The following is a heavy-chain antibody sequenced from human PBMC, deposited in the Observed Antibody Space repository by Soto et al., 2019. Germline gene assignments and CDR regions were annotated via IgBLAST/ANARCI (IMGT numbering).Heavy chain of an antibody. Sequence: QLQLVQSGAEVKKPGSSVKVSCKASGGTFSRYAISWVRQAPGQGLAWMGGIIPIFGTANYAQKFQGRVTITADKSTSTAYMELSSLRSEDTAVYYCARDLVQLGHYYYGMDVWGQGTTVTVSS. CDR2: IIPIFGTA. D-gene: IGHD6-6*01. V-gene: IGHV1-69*06. CDR3: ARDLVQLGHYYYGMDV. J-gene: IGHJ6*02. CDR1: GGTFSRYA.